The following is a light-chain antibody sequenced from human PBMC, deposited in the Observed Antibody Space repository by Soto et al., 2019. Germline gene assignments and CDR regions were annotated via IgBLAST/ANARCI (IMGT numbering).Light chain of an antibody. J-gene: IGLJ2*01. CDR1: NSNIGAGYD. CDR3: QSYDSSLSGSGV. Sequence: QSVLTQPPSVSGAPGQWLTISCTGSNSNIGAGYDVHWYQQHPGTAPKLLIYGNSNRPSGVPDRFSGSTSGTSASLAITGLQAEDEADYYCQSYDSSLSGSGVFGGGTQLTVL. V-gene: IGLV1-40*01. CDR2: GNS.